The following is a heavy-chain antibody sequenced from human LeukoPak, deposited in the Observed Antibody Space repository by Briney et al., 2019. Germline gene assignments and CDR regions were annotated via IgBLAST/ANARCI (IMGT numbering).Heavy chain of an antibody. CDR1: GGSISSYY. CDR2: IYYSGGT. J-gene: IGHJ3*02. D-gene: IGHD3-22*01. Sequence: SETLSLTCTVSGGSISSYYWSWIRQPPGKGLEWIGYIYYSGGTNYNPSLKSRVTISVDTSKNQFSLKVSSVTAADTAVYYCASLTTADAFDIWGQGTMVTVSS. CDR3: ASLTTADAFDI. V-gene: IGHV4-59*01.